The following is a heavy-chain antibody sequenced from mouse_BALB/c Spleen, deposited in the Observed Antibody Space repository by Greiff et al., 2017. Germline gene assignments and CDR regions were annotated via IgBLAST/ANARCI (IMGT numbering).Heavy chain of an antibody. CDR2: IYPSDSYT. Sequence: QVQLQQPGAELVRPGASVKLSCKASGYTFTSYWINWVKQRPGQGLEWIGNIYPSDSYTNYNQKFKDKATLTVDKSSSTAYMQLSSPTSEDSAVYYCTRGYRYDLYAMDYWGQGTSVTVSS. D-gene: IGHD2-14*01. J-gene: IGHJ4*01. CDR1: GYTFTSYW. V-gene: IGHV1-69*02. CDR3: TRGYRYDLYAMDY.